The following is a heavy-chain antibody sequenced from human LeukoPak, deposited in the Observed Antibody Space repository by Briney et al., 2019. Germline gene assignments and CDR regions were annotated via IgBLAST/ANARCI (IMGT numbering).Heavy chain of an antibody. Sequence: SETLSLTCTVSGGSISSSSYYWGWIRQPPGKGLEWIGSIYYSGSTYYNPSLKSRVTISVDMSKNQFSLKLSSVTAADTAVYYCARDLTELELRFFDYWGQGTLVTVSS. J-gene: IGHJ4*02. D-gene: IGHD1-7*01. CDR1: GGSISSSSYY. CDR2: IYYSGST. V-gene: IGHV4-39*07. CDR3: ARDLTELELRFFDY.